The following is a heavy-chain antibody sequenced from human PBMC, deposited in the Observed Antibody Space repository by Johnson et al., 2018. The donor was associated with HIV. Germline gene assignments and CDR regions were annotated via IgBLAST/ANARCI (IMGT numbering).Heavy chain of an antibody. D-gene: IGHD6-6*01. CDR3: ARVVPYACDL. V-gene: IGHV3-30*04. CDR1: GFTFSSYA. J-gene: IGHJ3*01. Sequence: QVQLVESGGGVVQPGRSLRLSCAASGFTFSSYAMHWVRQAPGKGLEWVAVISYDGSNKYYADSVKGRFTISRDNSKNTLYLQMNSLRAEDTAVYFCARVVPYACDLWGQGTMVTVSS. CDR2: ISYDGSNK.